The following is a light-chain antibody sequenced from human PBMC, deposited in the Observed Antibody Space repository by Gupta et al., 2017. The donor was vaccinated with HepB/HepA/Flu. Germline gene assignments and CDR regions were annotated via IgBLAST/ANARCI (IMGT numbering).Light chain of an antibody. CDR1: SSDVGGYNY. J-gene: IGLJ2*01. V-gene: IGLV2-8*01. Sequence: QSALTQPPSASGSPGQSVTISCTGTSSDVGGYNYVSWYQQHPGKVPKLMIYEGTKRPSGVPDRFSGSKSGNTASLTVSGLQAEDEADYYCSSYVGTNTVIFGGGTKLTVL. CDR3: SSYVGTNTVI. CDR2: EGT.